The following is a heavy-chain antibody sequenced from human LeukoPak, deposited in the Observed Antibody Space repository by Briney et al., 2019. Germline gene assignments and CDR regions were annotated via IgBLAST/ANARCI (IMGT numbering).Heavy chain of an antibody. Sequence: SETLSLTCTVSGYSISSGYYWGWIRQPPGKGLEWIGSIYHSGSTYYNTSLKSRVTISVDTSKNQFSLKLSSVTAADTAVYYCARRGSSWYRGWFDPWGQGTLVTVSS. CDR2: IYHSGST. D-gene: IGHD6-13*01. CDR1: GYSISSGYY. V-gene: IGHV4-38-2*02. CDR3: ARRGSSWYRGWFDP. J-gene: IGHJ5*02.